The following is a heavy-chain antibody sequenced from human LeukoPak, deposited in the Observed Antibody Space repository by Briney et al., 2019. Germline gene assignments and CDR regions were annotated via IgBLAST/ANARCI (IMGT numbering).Heavy chain of an antibody. CDR2: IRASGDRT. Sequence: GGSLRLSCVVPGFTFINYGMSWVRQAPGKGLEWVSTIRASGDRTYYAESVKGRFTMSGDKSKNTLYLQMSNLRAEDTAVYHCAVLAVPAVGYWGQGTLVIVSS. CDR1: GFTFINYG. V-gene: IGHV3-23*01. D-gene: IGHD2-15*01. J-gene: IGHJ4*02. CDR3: AVLAVPAVGY.